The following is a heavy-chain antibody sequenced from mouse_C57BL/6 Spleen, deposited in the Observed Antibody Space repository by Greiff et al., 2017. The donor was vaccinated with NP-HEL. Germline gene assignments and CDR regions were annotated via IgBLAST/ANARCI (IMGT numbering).Heavy chain of an antibody. CDR1: GFTFSNYW. CDR3: TGSMVTTYYAMDY. J-gene: IGHJ4*01. V-gene: IGHV6-3*01. Sequence: EVQVVESGGGLVQPGGSMKLSCVASGFTFSNYWMNWVRQSPEKGLEWVAQIRLKSDNYATHYAESVKGRFTISRDDSKSSVYLQMNNLRAEDTGIYYCTGSMVTTYYAMDYWGQGTSVTVSS. D-gene: IGHD2-2*01. CDR2: IRLKSDNYAT.